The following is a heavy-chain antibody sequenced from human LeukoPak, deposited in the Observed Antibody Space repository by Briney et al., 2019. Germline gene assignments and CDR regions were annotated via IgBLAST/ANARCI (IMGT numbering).Heavy chain of an antibody. J-gene: IGHJ4*02. V-gene: IGHV3-23*01. Sequence: PGGSLRLSCAASGFTFSSYVMSWVRQTPGKGLEWVSAIGGSGSNTYYTDSVRGRFTISRGNSKNTLYLQMNSLRAEDTAVYYCAKLITTNGPDYWGQGALVTVSS. D-gene: IGHD1/OR15-1a*01. CDR2: IGGSGSNT. CDR1: GFTFSSYV. CDR3: AKLITTNGPDY.